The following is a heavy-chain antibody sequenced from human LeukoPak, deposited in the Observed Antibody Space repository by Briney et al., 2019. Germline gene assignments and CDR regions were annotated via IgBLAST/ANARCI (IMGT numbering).Heavy chain of an antibody. V-gene: IGHV3-53*05. D-gene: IGHD4-17*01. J-gene: IGHJ5*02. CDR2: IYSGGTT. Sequence: PEGSLRLSCAASGFTVGSNYMSWVRQAPGKGLERVSFIYSGGTTYYADSVKGRFTISRDNSKNMLYLQMNSLRGEDTAVYYCARATTTVITSLDPWGQGTLVTVSS. CDR3: ARATTTVITSLDP. CDR1: GFTVGSNY.